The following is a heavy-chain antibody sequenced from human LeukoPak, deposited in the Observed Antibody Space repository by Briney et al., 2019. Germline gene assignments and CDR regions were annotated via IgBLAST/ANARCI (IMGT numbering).Heavy chain of an antibody. CDR3: ARHGPPTASLCSFDI. V-gene: IGHV5-51*01. CDR2: IFPRDSRT. CDR1: GYTFANFR. Sequence: GESLKISCKAAGYTFANFRIGWVGQMPGKGLQWMGIIFPRDSRTRYSPSFQAQVSISADKSNDTSYLQWSSLKASDTAMYYCARHGPPTASLCSFDIWGQGAMLTVSS. J-gene: IGHJ3*02. D-gene: IGHD4-17*01.